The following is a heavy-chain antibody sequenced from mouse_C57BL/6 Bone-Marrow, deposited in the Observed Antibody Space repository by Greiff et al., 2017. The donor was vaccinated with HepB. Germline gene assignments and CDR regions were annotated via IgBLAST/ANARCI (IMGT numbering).Heavy chain of an antibody. Sequence: QVQLQQSGPELVKPGASVKISCKASGYAFSSAWMNWVKQRPGKGLEWIGRIYPGDGETNYNGKVKGKATLTADKSYSTAYMQLSSLTSEDSAVYFCARSSYDYDGRWGDYWGQGTSDTVSS. CDR1: GYAFSSAW. D-gene: IGHD2-4*01. CDR2: IYPGDGET. J-gene: IGHJ4*01. V-gene: IGHV1-82*01. CDR3: ARSSYDYDGRWGDY.